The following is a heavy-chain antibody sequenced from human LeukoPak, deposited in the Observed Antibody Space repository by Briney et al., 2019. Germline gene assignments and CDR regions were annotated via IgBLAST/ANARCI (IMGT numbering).Heavy chain of an antibody. CDR2: INHSGST. D-gene: IGHD4-23*01. J-gene: IGHJ3*02. Sequence: SETLSLTCAVYGGSFSGYYWSWIRQPPGKGLEWIGEINHSGSTNYNPSLKSRVTISVDTSKNQFSLKLSSVTAADTAVYYCARGNYGGNSGDGFDIWGQGTMVTVSS. CDR3: ARGNYGGNSGDGFDI. V-gene: IGHV4-34*01. CDR1: GGSFSGYY.